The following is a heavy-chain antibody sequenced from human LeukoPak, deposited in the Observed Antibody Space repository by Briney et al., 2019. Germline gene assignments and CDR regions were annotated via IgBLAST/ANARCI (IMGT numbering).Heavy chain of an antibody. Sequence: SETLSLTCTVSGGSISSYYWSWIRQPPGKGLEWLGYIYYSGSTNYNPSLKSRVTISVDTSKNQFSLKLSSVTAADTAVYYCARRKMGYSSSFNWFDPWGQGTLVTVSS. CDR1: GGSISSYY. D-gene: IGHD6-13*01. V-gene: IGHV4-59*01. J-gene: IGHJ5*02. CDR2: IYYSGST. CDR3: ARRKMGYSSSFNWFDP.